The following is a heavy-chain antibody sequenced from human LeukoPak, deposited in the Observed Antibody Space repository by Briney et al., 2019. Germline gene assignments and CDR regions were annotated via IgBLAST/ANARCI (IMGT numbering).Heavy chain of an antibody. D-gene: IGHD3-22*01. CDR2: ISSSGSTI. Sequence: EGSLRLSCAASGFTFSDYYMSWIRQAPGKGLEWVSYISSSGSTIYYADSVKGRFTISSDNAKNSLYLQMNSLRAEDTAVYYCAREEYYYDSSGYRYWGQGTLVTVSS. CDR3: AREEYYYDSSGYRY. V-gene: IGHV3-11*01. J-gene: IGHJ4*02. CDR1: GFTFSDYY.